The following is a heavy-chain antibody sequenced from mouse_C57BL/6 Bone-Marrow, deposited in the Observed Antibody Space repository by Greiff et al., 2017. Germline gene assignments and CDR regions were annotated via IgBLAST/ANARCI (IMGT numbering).Heavy chain of an antibody. CDR1: GYTFTSYG. D-gene: IGHD1-1*01. V-gene: IGHV1-81*01. CDR2: IYPRSGNT. Sequence: VQLQESGAELARPGASVKLSCKASGYTFTSYGISWVQQRPGQGLEWIGEIYPRSGNTYYNEKFKGKATLTADKSSSTAYMGLRSLTSEDSAVYCCARQEESDYNGSRCAYWGQGTLVTVSA. CDR3: ARQEESDYNGSRCAY. J-gene: IGHJ3*01.